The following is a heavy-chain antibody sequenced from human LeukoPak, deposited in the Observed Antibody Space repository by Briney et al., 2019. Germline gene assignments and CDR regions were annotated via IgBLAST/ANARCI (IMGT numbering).Heavy chain of an antibody. V-gene: IGHV1-3*01. CDR1: GYTFTTYA. CDR2: INAGNGNT. J-gene: IGHJ4*02. D-gene: IGHD6-13*01. CDR3: ARDPIGSRWPYYFDY. Sequence: ASVKVSCKASGYTFTTYAMHWVRQAPGQRLEWMGWINAGNGNTKYSQKFQARVTITRDTSASTAYMELSSLRSEDTAVYYCARDPIGSRWPYYFDYWGQGTLVSVSS.